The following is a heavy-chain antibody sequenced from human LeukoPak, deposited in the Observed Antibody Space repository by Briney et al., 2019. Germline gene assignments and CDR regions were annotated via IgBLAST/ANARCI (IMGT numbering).Heavy chain of an antibody. CDR1: GSRFTSYW. CDR3: ARRVGATPGADTFDM. Sequence: GESLKISCKGSGSRFTSYWIGWVRQMPGKGLEWMGIIYPGDSDTRCSPSFQGQVTISADKSISTAYLQWSSLKASDSAMYYCARRVGATPGADTFDMWGQGTMVTVSS. D-gene: IGHD1-26*01. J-gene: IGHJ3*02. CDR2: IYPGDSDT. V-gene: IGHV5-51*01.